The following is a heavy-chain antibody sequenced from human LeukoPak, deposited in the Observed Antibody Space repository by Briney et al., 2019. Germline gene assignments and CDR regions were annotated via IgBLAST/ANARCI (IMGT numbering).Heavy chain of an antibody. CDR1: GFTFDDYG. Sequence: GSLRLPCAASGFTFDDYGMSWVRQAPGKGLEWVSGINWNGGSTGYADSVKGRFTISRDNAKNSLYLQMNSLRAEDTALYYCARGSIAIYYYDSSGYFGYWGQGTLVTVSS. D-gene: IGHD3-22*01. V-gene: IGHV3-20*04. CDR2: INWNGGST. CDR3: ARGSIAIYYYDSSGYFGY. J-gene: IGHJ4*02.